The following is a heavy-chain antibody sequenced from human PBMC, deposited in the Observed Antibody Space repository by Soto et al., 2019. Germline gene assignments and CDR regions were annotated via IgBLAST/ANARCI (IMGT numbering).Heavy chain of an antibody. CDR3: ARERTRGFDP. J-gene: IGHJ5*02. Sequence: QVHLVQSGAEVRKPGASVKVSCKASGYTFTSYDINWVRQATGQGLEWMGWMNPNSGNTAYAQKFQGRVTMTRNTPISTAHMEPTSLRSEDTAVYYCARERTRGFDPWGQGTLVTVSS. V-gene: IGHV1-8*01. CDR2: MNPNSGNT. CDR1: GYTFTSYD.